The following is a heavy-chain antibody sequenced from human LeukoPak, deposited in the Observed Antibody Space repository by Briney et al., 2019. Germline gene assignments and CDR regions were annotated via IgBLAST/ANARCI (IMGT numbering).Heavy chain of an antibody. J-gene: IGHJ4*02. D-gene: IGHD3-3*01. CDR1: GFTFSTYW. V-gene: IGHV3-7*01. CDR2: IKQDGSEK. CDR3: ARERQNKDFWSGGDY. Sequence: PGGSLRLSCSASGFTFSTYWMSWVRQAPGKGLEGVANIKQDGSEKYYVDSVKGRFTISRDNAKNSLYLQMNTLRPEDTAVYYCARERQNKDFWSGGDYWGQGTLVTVSS.